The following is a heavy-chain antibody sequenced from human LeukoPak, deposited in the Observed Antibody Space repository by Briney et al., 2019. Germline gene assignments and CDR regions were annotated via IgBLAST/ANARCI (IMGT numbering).Heavy chain of an antibody. V-gene: IGHV3-30*18. D-gene: IGHD3-16*01. Sequence: GGSLRLSCAGSGFAFSSYGMHWVRQAPGKGLEWVAVISYDGSNKYYADSVKGRFTISRDNSKNTLYLQMNSLRAEDTAVYYCAKDGLGYWGQGTLVTVSS. CDR3: AKDGLGY. J-gene: IGHJ4*02. CDR1: GFAFSSYG. CDR2: ISYDGSNK.